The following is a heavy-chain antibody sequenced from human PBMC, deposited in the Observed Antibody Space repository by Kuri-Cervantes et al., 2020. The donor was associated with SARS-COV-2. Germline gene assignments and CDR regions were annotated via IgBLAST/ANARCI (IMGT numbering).Heavy chain of an antibody. V-gene: IGHV4-38-2*02. D-gene: IGHD2-15*01. CDR2: IYHSGST. J-gene: IGHJ5*02. Sequence: GSLRLSCTVSGSSISSGYYWGWIRQPTGKGLEWLGSIYHSGSTYYNPSLKSRVTISVDTSKNQFSLKLGSVTAAETAVYYCAREDRGWFDPWGQGTLVTVSS. CDR3: AREDRGWFDP. CDR1: GSSISSGYY.